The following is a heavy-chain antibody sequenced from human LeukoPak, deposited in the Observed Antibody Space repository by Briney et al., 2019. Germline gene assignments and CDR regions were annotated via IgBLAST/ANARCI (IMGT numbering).Heavy chain of an antibody. CDR2: IIPIFGTA. D-gene: IGHD5-12*01. CDR1: GGTFSSYA. V-gene: IGHV1-69*13. Sequence: GASVTVSCKASGGTFSSYAISWVRQAPGQGLEWMGGIIPIFGTANYAQKFQGRVTITADESTSTAYMELSSLRSEDTAVYYCARGPSGYDSSYYYGMDVWGQGTTVTVSS. J-gene: IGHJ6*02. CDR3: ARGPSGYDSSYYYGMDV.